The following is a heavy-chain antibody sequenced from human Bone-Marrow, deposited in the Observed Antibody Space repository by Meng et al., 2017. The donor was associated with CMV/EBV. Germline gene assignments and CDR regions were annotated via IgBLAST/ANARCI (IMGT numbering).Heavy chain of an antibody. CDR2: INPNSGGT. V-gene: IGHV1-2*02. Sequence: ASVKVSCKASGYTFTGYYMHWVRQAPGQGLEWMGWINPNSGGTNYAQKFQGRVTMTRNTSISTAYMELSSLRSEDTAVYYCARKRSFDYWGQGTLVTVSS. CDR1: GYTFTGYY. J-gene: IGHJ4*02. CDR3: ARKRSFDY.